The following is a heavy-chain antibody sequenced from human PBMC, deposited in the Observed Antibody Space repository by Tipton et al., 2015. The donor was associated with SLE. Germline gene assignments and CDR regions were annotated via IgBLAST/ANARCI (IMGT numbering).Heavy chain of an antibody. CDR3: ARDLASFDY. CDR2: INHSGST. J-gene: IGHJ4*02. V-gene: IGHV4-34*01. Sequence: TLSLTCAVYGGSFSGYYWSWIRQPPGKGLEWIGEINHSGSTNYNPSLKSRVTISVDTSKNQFSLKLSSVTAADTAVYYCARDLASFDYWGQGTLVTVSS. CDR1: GGSFSGYY.